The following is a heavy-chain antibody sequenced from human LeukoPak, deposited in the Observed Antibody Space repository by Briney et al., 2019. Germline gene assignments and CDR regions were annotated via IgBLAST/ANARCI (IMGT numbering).Heavy chain of an antibody. V-gene: IGHV3-23*01. D-gene: IGHD1-26*01. CDR3: AKESRYSGG. Sequence: GGSLTLSCAASRFTFSSYAMSWLRQAPGKGLEWVSAISGSGGNTYHADSVKGRFTISRDNTKNTLYLKMNSPRAKTTDDYACAKESRYSGGWGQGTLVTVSS. CDR2: ISGSGGNT. CDR1: RFTFSSYA. J-gene: IGHJ4*02.